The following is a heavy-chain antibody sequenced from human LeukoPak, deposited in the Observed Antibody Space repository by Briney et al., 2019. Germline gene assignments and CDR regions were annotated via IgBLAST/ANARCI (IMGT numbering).Heavy chain of an antibody. V-gene: IGHV1-8*01. CDR3: ARGSREAAMVLPDY. J-gene: IGHJ4*02. D-gene: IGHD4/OR15-4a*01. CDR1: GYTLTSYD. CDR2: MNPNSGNT. Sequence: GASVKVSCKASGYTLTSYDINWVRQATGQGLEWTGWMNPNSGNTGYAQELQGRVTMTTDTSTSTAYMELRSLRSDDTAVYYCARGSREAAMVLPDYWGQGTLVTVSS.